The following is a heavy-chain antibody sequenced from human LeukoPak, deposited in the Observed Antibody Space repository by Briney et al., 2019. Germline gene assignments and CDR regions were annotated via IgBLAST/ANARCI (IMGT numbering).Heavy chain of an antibody. CDR3: ARDRYSSGWYPDLDY. J-gene: IGHJ4*02. Sequence: SETLSLTCTVSGDSISSGYYWGWIRQPPGKGLEWIGSIYHSGSTYYNPSLKSRVTISVDTSKNQFSLKLSSVTAADTAVYYCARDRYSSGWYPDLDYWGQGTLVTVSS. CDR2: IYHSGST. D-gene: IGHD6-19*01. V-gene: IGHV4-38-2*02. CDR1: GDSISSGYY.